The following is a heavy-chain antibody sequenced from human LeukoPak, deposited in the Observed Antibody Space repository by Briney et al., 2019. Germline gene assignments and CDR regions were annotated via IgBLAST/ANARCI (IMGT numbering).Heavy chain of an antibody. J-gene: IGHJ4*02. Sequence: GASVKVSCKASGYTFTGYYMHWVRQAPGQGLEWMGRINPNSGGTNYAQKFQGRATMTRDTSISTAYMELSRLRSDDTAVYYCARVTGSSWSFDYWGQGTLVTVSS. CDR1: GYTFTGYY. CDR2: INPNSGGT. D-gene: IGHD6-13*01. V-gene: IGHV1-2*06. CDR3: ARVTGSSWSFDY.